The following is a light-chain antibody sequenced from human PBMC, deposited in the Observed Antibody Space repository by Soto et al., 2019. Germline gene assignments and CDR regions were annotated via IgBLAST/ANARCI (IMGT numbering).Light chain of an antibody. V-gene: IGKV1-5*03. CDR2: EAS. CDR1: QSISAW. Sequence: QMSLSPATLSASVRERVTITCRASQSISAWLAWYQQKSGKAPKLLIYEASTLGSGVPSRFSGSGSGTEFTLTISCLQPDDFGVYWSEEYKNLPRTFGQG. CDR3: EEYKNLPRT. J-gene: IGKJ1*01.